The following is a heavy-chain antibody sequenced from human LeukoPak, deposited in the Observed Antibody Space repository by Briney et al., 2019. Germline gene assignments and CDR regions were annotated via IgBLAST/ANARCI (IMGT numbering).Heavy chain of an antibody. Sequence: GGSLRLSCVASGFTFSDYWMTWVRQAPGKGLEWVANIKEDGSVRYYVDSVKGRFTISRDTSKNTVSLQMNSLRVEDTAMYYCTRDQMNYWGQGTLVTVSS. V-gene: IGHV3-7*03. CDR3: TRDQMNY. J-gene: IGHJ4*02. CDR2: IKEDGSVR. D-gene: IGHD5-24*01. CDR1: GFTFSDYW.